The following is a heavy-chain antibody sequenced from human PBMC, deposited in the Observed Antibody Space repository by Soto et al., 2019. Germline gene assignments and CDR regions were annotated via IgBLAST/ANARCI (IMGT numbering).Heavy chain of an antibody. Sequence: GESLKISCKGSGYSFTSYWISWVRQMPGKGLEWMGRIDPSDSYTNYSPSFQGHVTISADKSISTAYLQWSSLKASDTAMYYCARIWGLGYCSSTSCYGWGMDVWGQGTTVTVSS. J-gene: IGHJ6*02. CDR1: GYSFTSYW. D-gene: IGHD2-2*01. V-gene: IGHV5-10-1*01. CDR3: ARIWGLGYCSSTSCYGWGMDV. CDR2: IDPSDSYT.